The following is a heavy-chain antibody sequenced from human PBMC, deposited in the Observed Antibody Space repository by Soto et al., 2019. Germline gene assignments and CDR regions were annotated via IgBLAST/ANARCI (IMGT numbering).Heavy chain of an antibody. Sequence: DVQLLESGGGLAQRGGSLRLSCAASGFTFSTYGMTWVRQAPGKGLEWVSSGGGGGSTNYADPVKGWFTTSRDNSKKTLHFQINGLRAEDTAVYYCVKFRGRAYHCYYMDGWGDGTTVTVSS. CDR1: GFTFSTYG. CDR3: VKFRGRAYHCYYMDG. CDR2: GGGGGST. V-gene: IGHV3-23*01. D-gene: IGHD3-16*01. J-gene: IGHJ6*03.